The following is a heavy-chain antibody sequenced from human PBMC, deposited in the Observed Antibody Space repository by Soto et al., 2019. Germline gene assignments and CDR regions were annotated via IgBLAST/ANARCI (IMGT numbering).Heavy chain of an antibody. CDR2: IIPIFGTA. CDR3: ARERGKSSGWYVVFDY. J-gene: IGHJ4*02. V-gene: IGHV1-69*13. CDR1: GGTFSSYA. D-gene: IGHD6-19*01. Sequence: ASVKVSCKASGGTFSSYAISWVRQAPGQGLEWMGGIIPIFGTANYAQKFQGRVTITADESTSTAYMELSSLRSEDTAVYYCARERGKSSGWYVVFDYWGQGTLVTVSS.